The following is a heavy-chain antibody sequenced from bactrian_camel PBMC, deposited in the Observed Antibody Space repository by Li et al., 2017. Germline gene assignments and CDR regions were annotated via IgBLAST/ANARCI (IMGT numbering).Heavy chain of an antibody. CDR3: AKTDRPFVVAGISY. D-gene: IGHD6*01. CDR1: GFNFVSYA. CDR2: IDSDGVTT. J-gene: IGHJ4*01. V-gene: IGHV3S31*01. Sequence: VQMVESGGALVQPGGSLKISCGTSGFNFVSYAMSWVRQAPGKGLEWVSAIDSDGVTTYYADSLKGRFTISRDNAKNTLYLQLNSLKTEDTAMYYCAKTDRPFVVAGISYWGQGTQVTVS.